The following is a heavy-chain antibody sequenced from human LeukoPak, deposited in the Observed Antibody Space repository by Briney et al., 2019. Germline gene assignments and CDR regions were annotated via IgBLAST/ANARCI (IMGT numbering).Heavy chain of an antibody. CDR3: ARGIRYYPDY. CDR2: INHSGST. Sequence: PSETLSLTCAVYGGSFSGYYWSWIRQPPGKGLEWIGEINHSGSTNYNPSLKSRVTISVDTSKNQFSLKLSSVTAADTAVYYCARGIRYYPDYWGQGTLVTVSS. J-gene: IGHJ4*02. V-gene: IGHV4-34*01. D-gene: IGHD3-10*01. CDR1: GGSFSGYY.